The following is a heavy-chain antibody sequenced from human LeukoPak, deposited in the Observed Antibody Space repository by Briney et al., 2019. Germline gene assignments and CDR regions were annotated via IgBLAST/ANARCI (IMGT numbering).Heavy chain of an antibody. CDR3: ARDLGPTVTSPRGNWFDP. CDR1: RGTFSSYA. J-gene: IGHJ5*02. V-gene: IGHV1-69*04. Sequence: SVKVSCKASRGTFSSYAISWVRQAPGQGLEWMGRIIPIFGIANYAQKFQGRVTITADKSTSTAYMELSSLRSEDTAVYYCARDLGPTVTSPRGNWFDPWGQGTLVTVSS. CDR2: IIPIFGIA. D-gene: IGHD4-17*01.